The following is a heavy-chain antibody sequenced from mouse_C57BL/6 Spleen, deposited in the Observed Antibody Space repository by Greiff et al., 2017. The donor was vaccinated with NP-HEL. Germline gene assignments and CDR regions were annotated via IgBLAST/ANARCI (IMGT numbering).Heavy chain of an antibody. Sequence: VQLQESGAELVKPGASVKISCKASGYAFSSYWMNWVKQRPGKGLEWIGQIYPGDGDTNYNGKFKGKATLTADKSSSTAYMQLSSLTSEDSAVYFCARTRYGSSPWFAYWGQGTLVTVSA. J-gene: IGHJ3*01. D-gene: IGHD1-1*01. CDR3: ARTRYGSSPWFAY. CDR2: IYPGDGDT. V-gene: IGHV1-80*01. CDR1: GYAFSSYW.